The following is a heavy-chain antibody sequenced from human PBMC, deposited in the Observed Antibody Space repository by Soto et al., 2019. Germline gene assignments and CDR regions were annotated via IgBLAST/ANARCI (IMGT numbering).Heavy chain of an antibody. CDR3: ARDSGMLWGSYGVDV. Sequence: GGSLRLSCAAPGFTVSSNYLTWVRKAPGKGLEWVSVIYKSGRTYYLDSVKGRFTSSSDKSKNTLYLQMDSLRVEDTSVYYRARDSGMLWGSYGVDVWGQGTTVTVSS. D-gene: IGHD3-16*01. J-gene: IGHJ6*02. CDR1: GFTVSSNY. CDR2: IYKSGRT. V-gene: IGHV3-53*01.